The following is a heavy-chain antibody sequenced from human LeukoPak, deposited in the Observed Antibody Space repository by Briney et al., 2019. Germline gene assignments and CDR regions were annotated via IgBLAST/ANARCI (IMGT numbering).Heavy chain of an antibody. V-gene: IGHV4-4*07. Sequence: SETLSLTCTVSGGSISSYYWSWIRQPAGKGLEWIGRIYTSGSTNYNPSLKSRVTMSVDTSKSQFSLKLSSVTAADTAVYYCAREPLSKNYYDHLDDDYWGQGTLVTVSP. CDR2: IYTSGST. D-gene: IGHD3-22*01. CDR1: GGSISSYY. J-gene: IGHJ4*02. CDR3: AREPLSKNYYDHLDDDY.